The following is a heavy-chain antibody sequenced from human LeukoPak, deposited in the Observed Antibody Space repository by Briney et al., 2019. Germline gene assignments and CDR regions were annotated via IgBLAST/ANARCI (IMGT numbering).Heavy chain of an antibody. CDR2: MNPNSGNT. Sequence: ASVKVSCKASGYTFTSYDINWVRQATGQGLECMGWMNPNSGNTGYAQKFQSRVTMTRNTSISTAYMELSSLRSEDTAVYYCARWSSGSGSYRPLGGFDPWGQGTLVTVSS. CDR1: GYTFTSYD. CDR3: ARWSSGSGSYRPLGGFDP. V-gene: IGHV1-8*01. J-gene: IGHJ5*02. D-gene: IGHD3-10*01.